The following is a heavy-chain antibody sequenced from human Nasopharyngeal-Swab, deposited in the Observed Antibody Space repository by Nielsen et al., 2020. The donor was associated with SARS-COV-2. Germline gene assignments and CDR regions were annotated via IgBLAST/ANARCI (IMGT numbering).Heavy chain of an antibody. CDR2: IYSGGST. CDR1: GLTVSSNY. J-gene: IGHJ3*02. V-gene: IGHV3-53*01. D-gene: IGHD6-19*01. CDR3: ARDRVSSGWYWGAFDI. Sequence: GGSLRLSCAASGLTVSSNYMSWVRQAPGKGLEWVSVIYSGGSTYYADSVKGRFTISRDNSKNTLYLQMNSLRAEDTAVYYCARDRVSSGWYWGAFDIWGQGTMVTVSS.